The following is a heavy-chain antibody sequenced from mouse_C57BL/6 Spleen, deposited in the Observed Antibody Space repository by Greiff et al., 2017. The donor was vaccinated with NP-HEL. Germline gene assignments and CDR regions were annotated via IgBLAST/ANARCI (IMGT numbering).Heavy chain of an antibody. D-gene: IGHD3-1*01. Sequence: VQLQQSGPELVKPGASVKIPCKASGYTFTDYNMDWVKQSHGKSLEWIGDITPNNGGTIYNQKFKGKATLTVDKSSSTAYMELRSLTSEDTAVYYCASRDREGAWFAYWGQGTLVTVSA. V-gene: IGHV1-18*01. CDR3: ASRDREGAWFAY. CDR1: GYTFTDYN. CDR2: ITPNNGGT. J-gene: IGHJ3*01.